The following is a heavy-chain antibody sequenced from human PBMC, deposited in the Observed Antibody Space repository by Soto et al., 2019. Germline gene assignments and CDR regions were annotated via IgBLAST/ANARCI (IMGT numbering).Heavy chain of an antibody. CDR3: EKHNLKVAGLSSFDY. CDR2: IYYNGNT. J-gene: IGHJ4*02. D-gene: IGHD6-19*01. V-gene: IGHV4-59*03. CDR1: NGSMHRYY. Sequence: SETLSLTCTVSNGSMHRYYWSWIRQPPGKGLEWVGYIYYNGNTRYNPSLKSRVTIVVDTSKNQYSLRLTSVTAADTAVYFCEKHNLKVAGLSSFDYWGQGTLVTVSS.